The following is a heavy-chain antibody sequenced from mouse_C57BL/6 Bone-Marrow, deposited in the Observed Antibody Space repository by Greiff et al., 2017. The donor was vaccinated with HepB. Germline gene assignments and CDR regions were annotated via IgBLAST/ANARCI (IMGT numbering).Heavy chain of an antibody. D-gene: IGHD1-1*01. J-gene: IGHJ1*03. Sequence: DVQLQESGGGLVQPGGSLSLSCAASGFTFTDYYMSWVRQPPGKALEWLGFIRNKANGYTTEYSASVKGRFTISRDNSQSILYLHMNALRAEDSATYYWARYMGYYCRYFDGWGTGTTVTVSS. CDR1: GFTFTDYY. CDR3: ARYMGYYCRYFDG. V-gene: IGHV7-3*01. CDR2: IRNKANGYTT.